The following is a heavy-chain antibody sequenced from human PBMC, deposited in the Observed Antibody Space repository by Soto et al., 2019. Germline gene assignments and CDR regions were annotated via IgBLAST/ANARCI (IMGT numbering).Heavy chain of an antibody. J-gene: IGHJ6*02. CDR1: GGTFNSYG. Sequence: QVQLVQSGAEVKKPGSSVKVSCKASGGTFNSYGVSWVRQAPGQGLEWMGTLIPMFGTTNYAERFQGRVTITADESTGTAYMELSSLRSEDTAVSFCERVSQYQSYAMDVWGQGTTVTVSS. V-gene: IGHV1-69*18. CDR2: LIPMFGTT. CDR3: ERVSQYQSYAMDV.